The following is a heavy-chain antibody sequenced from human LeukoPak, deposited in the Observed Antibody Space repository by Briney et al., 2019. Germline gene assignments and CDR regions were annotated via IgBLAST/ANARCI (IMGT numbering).Heavy chain of an antibody. CDR3: ARGGGSSGIDY. J-gene: IGHJ4*02. Sequence: PSETLSLLCTVSGGSICSHYWSWTQQPTGKALKWIGRIYTNDTTDDNPSLNSRVSMSVDTSNNQFSLKLSSVTAADTAVYSCARGGGSSGIDYWGQGTLVTVSS. V-gene: IGHV4-4*07. CDR2: IYTNDTT. CDR1: GGSICSHY. D-gene: IGHD3-10*01.